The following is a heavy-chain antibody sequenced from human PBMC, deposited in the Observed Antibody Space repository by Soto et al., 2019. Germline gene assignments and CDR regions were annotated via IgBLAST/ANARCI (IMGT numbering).Heavy chain of an antibody. D-gene: IGHD4-4*01. CDR2: IKQDGSEK. J-gene: IGHJ4*02. Sequence: GGSLRLSCAAAGFTFSGYWMSWVRQAPGKGLEWVANIKQDGSEKYYVDSVKGRFTISRDNAKNSLYLQMNSLRAEDTAVYYCAREGTVTALDYWGQGTLVTVSS. CDR1: GFTFSGYW. CDR3: AREGTVTALDY. V-gene: IGHV3-7*05.